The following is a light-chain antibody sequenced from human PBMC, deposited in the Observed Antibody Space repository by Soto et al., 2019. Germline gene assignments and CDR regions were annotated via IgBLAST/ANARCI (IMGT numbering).Light chain of an antibody. CDR2: DAS. CDR3: QQYHSYSPFT. J-gene: IGKJ3*01. Sequence: DIQMTQSPSTLSASVGDRVTVTCRASQSISSWLAWYQQKPGKAPKLLIYDASSLESGVPSRFSGSGSGTEFTLTISSLQPGDFATYYCQQYHSYSPFTFGPGTKVYIK. V-gene: IGKV1-5*01. CDR1: QSISSW.